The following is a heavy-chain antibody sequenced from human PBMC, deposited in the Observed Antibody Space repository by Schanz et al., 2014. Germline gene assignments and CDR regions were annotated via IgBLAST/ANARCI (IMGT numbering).Heavy chain of an antibody. CDR1: GFSFGTYA. J-gene: IGHJ4*02. CDR3: VRDSFFAFDY. V-gene: IGHV3-23*01. Sequence: EVHLLESGGGLVQPGGSLRLSCAASGFSFGTYAMSWVRQAPGKGLLWVSSISGTGGDDTYYADSVKGRFTISRDNSKNTLFLQMNSLRVEDSAIYYCVRDSFFAFDYWGQGTLVTVSS. CDR2: ISGTGGDDT. D-gene: IGHD3-3*01.